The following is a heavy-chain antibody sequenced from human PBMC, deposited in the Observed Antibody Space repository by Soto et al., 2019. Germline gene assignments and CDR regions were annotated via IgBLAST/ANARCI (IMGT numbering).Heavy chain of an antibody. V-gene: IGHV1-69*01. CDR1: GGTFSSYA. CDR2: IIPIFGTA. CDR3: ARGAVLGFGELIFDY. D-gene: IGHD3-10*01. Sequence: QVQLVQSGAAVKKPGSSVKFSCKASGGTFSSYAISWVRQAPGQGLEWMGGIIPIFGTANYSQKFQGRVTITADESTSTAYMELSSLRSEDTAVYYCARGAVLGFGELIFDYWGQGTLVTVSS. J-gene: IGHJ4*02.